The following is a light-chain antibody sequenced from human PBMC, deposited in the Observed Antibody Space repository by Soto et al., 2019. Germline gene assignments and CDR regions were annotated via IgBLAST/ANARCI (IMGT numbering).Light chain of an antibody. CDR2: GAS. CDR1: QSVSSSY. CDR3: QQYGSSPPWT. J-gene: IGKJ1*01. Sequence: EIVLTQSPGTLSLSPEERATLSCRASQSVSSSYLAWYQQKPGQAPRLLIYGASSRATGIPDRLSGSGSGTDFALTINRLEPEHFAVYYSQQYGSSPPWTFGQGTKVELK. V-gene: IGKV3-20*01.